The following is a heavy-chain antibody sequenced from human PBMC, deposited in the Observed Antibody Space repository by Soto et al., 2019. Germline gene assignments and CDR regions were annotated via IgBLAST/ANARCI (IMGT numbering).Heavy chain of an antibody. J-gene: IGHJ4*02. CDR3: TTGGDYYGSGSYYNWGYYFDY. CDR1: GFTFSNAW. D-gene: IGHD3-10*01. V-gene: IGHV3-15*01. Sequence: EVQLVESGGGLVKPGGSLRLSCAASGFTFSNAWMSWVRQAPGKGLEWVGRIKSKTDGGTTDYAAPVKGRFTISRDDSNNTVFLEMNSLKTEDKAVYYCTTGGDYYGSGSYYNWGYYFDYWGQGTLVTVSS. CDR2: IKSKTDGGTT.